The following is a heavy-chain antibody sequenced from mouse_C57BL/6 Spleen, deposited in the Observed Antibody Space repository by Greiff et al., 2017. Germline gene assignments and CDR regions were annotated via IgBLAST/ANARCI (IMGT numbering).Heavy chain of an antibody. CDR2: IYPGDGDT. D-gene: IGHD3-2*02. CDR1: GYAFSSSW. V-gene: IGHV1-82*01. Sequence: QVQLQQSGPELVKPGASVKISCKASGYAFSSSWMNWVKQRPGKGLEWIGRIYPGDGDTNYNGKFKGKATLTADKSSSTAYMQLSSLTSEDSAVYCCARSEDSSGPFAYWGQGTRVTVAA. J-gene: IGHJ3*01. CDR3: ARSEDSSGPFAY.